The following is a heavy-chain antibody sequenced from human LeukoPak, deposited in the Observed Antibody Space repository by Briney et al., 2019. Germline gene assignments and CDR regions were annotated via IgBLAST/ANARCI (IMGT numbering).Heavy chain of an antibody. CDR3: ATTSTYYYDSSGYDFFDY. J-gene: IGHJ4*02. Sequence: GASVKVSCKVSGYTLTELSMHWVRQAPGKGLEWMGGFDPEDGETIYAQKFQGRVTMTEDTSTDTAYMELSSLRSEDTAVYYCATTSTYYYDSSGYDFFDYWGQGTLVTVSS. CDR1: GYTLTELS. V-gene: IGHV1-24*01. CDR2: FDPEDGET. D-gene: IGHD3-22*01.